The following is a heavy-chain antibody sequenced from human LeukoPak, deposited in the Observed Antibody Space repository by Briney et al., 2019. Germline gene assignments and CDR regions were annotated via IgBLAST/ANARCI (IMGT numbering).Heavy chain of an antibody. CDR1: GFTFSSYA. Sequence: GGSLRLSCAASGFTFSSYAMSWVRQAPGKGLGWVSAISGSGGSTYYADSVKCRFTISRDNSKNTLYLQMNSLRAEDTAAYHCAKCHSSWYRYFQHWGQGTLVTVSS. J-gene: IGHJ1*01. D-gene: IGHD6-13*01. V-gene: IGHV3-23*01. CDR3: AKCHSSWYRYFQH. CDR2: ISGSGGST.